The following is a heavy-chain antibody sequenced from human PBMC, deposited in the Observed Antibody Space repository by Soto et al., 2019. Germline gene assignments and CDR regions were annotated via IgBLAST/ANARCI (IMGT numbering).Heavy chain of an antibody. D-gene: IGHD3-9*01. V-gene: IGHV4-34*01. J-gene: IGHJ4*02. Sequence: QVQLQQWGAGLLKPSETLSLTCAVYGGSFSGYYWSWIRQPPGKGLEWIGAINHSGSTNYNPSLKSRVTISVDTSKNQFSLKLSSVTAADTAVYYCASKGRYFDWLIFDYWGQGTLVTVSS. CDR1: GGSFSGYY. CDR2: INHSGST. CDR3: ASKGRYFDWLIFDY.